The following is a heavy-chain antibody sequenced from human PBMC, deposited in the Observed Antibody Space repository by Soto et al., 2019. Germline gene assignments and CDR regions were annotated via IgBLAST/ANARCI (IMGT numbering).Heavy chain of an antibody. D-gene: IGHD3-3*01. CDR3: ARDKYYDFWSGYYYYYYMDV. CDR2: INHSGST. J-gene: IGHJ6*03. V-gene: IGHV4-34*01. CDR1: GGSFSGYY. Sequence: SETLSLTCAVYGGSFSGYYWSWIRQPPGKGLEWIGEINHSGSTNYNPSLKSRVTISVDTSKNQFSLKLSSVTAADTAVYYCARDKYYDFWSGYYYYYYMDVWGKGTTVTVSS.